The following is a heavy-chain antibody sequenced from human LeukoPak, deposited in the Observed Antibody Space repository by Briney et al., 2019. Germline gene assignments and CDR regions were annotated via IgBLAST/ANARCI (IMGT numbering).Heavy chain of an antibody. J-gene: IGHJ4*02. V-gene: IGHV1-69*05. CDR3: ARANLFDY. Sequence: ASVKVSCKASGGTFSSYAISWVRQAPGQGLEWMGGIIPIFGTANYAQKFQGRVTMTRNTSISTAYVELSSLRSEDTAVYYCARANLFDYWGQGTLVTVSS. CDR2: IIPIFGTA. CDR1: GGTFSSYA. D-gene: IGHD1-14*01.